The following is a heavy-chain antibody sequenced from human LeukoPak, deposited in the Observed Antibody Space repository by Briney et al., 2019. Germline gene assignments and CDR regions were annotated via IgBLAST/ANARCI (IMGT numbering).Heavy chain of an antibody. CDR3: AKDRWFIVGAISIDY. Sequence: GGSLRLSCAASGFTFSSYAMSWVRQAPGKGLEWVSAISGSGGSTYYADSVKGRLTISRDNSKNTLYLQMNSLRAEDTAVYYCAKDRWFIVGAISIDYWGQGTLVTVSS. D-gene: IGHD1-26*01. J-gene: IGHJ4*02. V-gene: IGHV3-23*01. CDR1: GFTFSSYA. CDR2: ISGSGGST.